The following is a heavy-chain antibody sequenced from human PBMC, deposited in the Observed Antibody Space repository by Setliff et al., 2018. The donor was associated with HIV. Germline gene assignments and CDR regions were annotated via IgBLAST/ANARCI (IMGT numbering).Heavy chain of an antibody. CDR3: ARVRNPTVHTMYFDS. Sequence: PGGSLRLSCAGSGFTFDSHGMIWVRQAPGRGLEWLSYINPAGITMYYADSVRGRFTISRDNARSSLYLQINSLRAEDTAFYYCARVRNPTVHTMYFDSWGQGTQVTVSS. D-gene: IGHD4-4*01. V-gene: IGHV3-48*01. CDR1: GFTFDSHG. J-gene: IGHJ4*02. CDR2: INPAGITM.